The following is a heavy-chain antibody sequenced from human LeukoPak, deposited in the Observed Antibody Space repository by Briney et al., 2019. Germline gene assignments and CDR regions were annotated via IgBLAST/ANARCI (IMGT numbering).Heavy chain of an antibody. CDR3: AKDLFEYSSSSAFDY. CDR2: ISGSGGST. D-gene: IGHD6-6*01. V-gene: IGHV3-23*01. Sequence: GGSLRLSGAASGFTFSSYAMSWVRQAPGKGLEWVSAISGSGGSTYYADSVKGRFTISRDNSKNTLYLQMNSLRAEDTAVYYCAKDLFEYSSSSAFDYWGQGTLVTVSS. CDR1: GFTFSSYA. J-gene: IGHJ4*02.